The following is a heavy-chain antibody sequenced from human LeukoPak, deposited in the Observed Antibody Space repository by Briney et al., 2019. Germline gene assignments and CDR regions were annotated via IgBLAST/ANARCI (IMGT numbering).Heavy chain of an antibody. CDR3: ARAIAVAGKNDY. V-gene: IGHV3-11*01. D-gene: IGHD6-19*01. CDR1: GFTFSDYY. Sequence: GGSLRLSCAASGFTFSDYYMSWIRQAPGKGLEWLSYITNSGSTMYYADSVKGRFTISRDNAKDSLYLQMNSLRAEDTAVYYCARAIAVAGKNDYWGQGTLVTVSS. CDR2: ITNSGSTM. J-gene: IGHJ4*02.